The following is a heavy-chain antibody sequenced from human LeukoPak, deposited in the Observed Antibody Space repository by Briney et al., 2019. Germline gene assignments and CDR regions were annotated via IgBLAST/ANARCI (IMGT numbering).Heavy chain of an antibody. V-gene: IGHV3-43*01. CDR3: AKDGSASYSSSWS. CDR2: ISWDGGST. Sequence: GGSLRLSCAASGFTFDDYTMHWVRQAPGKGLEWVSLISWDGGSTYYADSVKGRFTISRDNSKNSLYLQMNSLRTEDTALYYCAKDGSASYSSSWSWGQGTLVTVSS. CDR1: GFTFDDYT. D-gene: IGHD6-13*01. J-gene: IGHJ4*02.